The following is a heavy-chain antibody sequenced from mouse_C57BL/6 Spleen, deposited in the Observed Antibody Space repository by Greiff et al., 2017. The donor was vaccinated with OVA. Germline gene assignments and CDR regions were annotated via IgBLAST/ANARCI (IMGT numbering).Heavy chain of an antibody. CDR1: GFSLTSYG. CDR2: IWSGGST. J-gene: IGHJ4*01. CDR3: ARAWDKAMDY. V-gene: IGHV2-2*01. D-gene: IGHD4-1*01. Sequence: QVQLQQSGPGLVQPSQSLSITCTVSGFSLTSYGVHWVRQSPGKGLEWLGVIWSGGSTDDNAAFLSRLSISKDNSKSQVFFKMNSLQADDTAIYYCARAWDKAMDYWGQGTSVTVSS.